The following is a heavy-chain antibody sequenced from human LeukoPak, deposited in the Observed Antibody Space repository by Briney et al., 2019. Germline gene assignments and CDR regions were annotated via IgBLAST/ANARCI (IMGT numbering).Heavy chain of an antibody. CDR3: ARVRGYYDSSGYSDAFDI. J-gene: IGHJ3*02. Sequence: GGSLRLSCAASGFTFSSYGMNWVRQAPGKGLEWVSYISSSSSTIYYADSVKGRFTISRDNAKNSLYLQMNSLRAEDTAVYYCARVRGYYDSSGYSDAFDIWGQGTMVTVSS. CDR2: ISSSSSTI. CDR1: GFTFSSYG. D-gene: IGHD3-22*01. V-gene: IGHV3-48*01.